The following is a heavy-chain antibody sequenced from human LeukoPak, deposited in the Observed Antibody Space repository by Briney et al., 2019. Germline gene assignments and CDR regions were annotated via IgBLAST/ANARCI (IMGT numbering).Heavy chain of an antibody. Sequence: ETLSLTCTVSGGSISSYYWSWIRQPPGKGLEWVSGISGSGDNTYYADSVKGRFTISRDNSKNTLYAQVNSLGTEDTAAYYCAKGSYYDSSGSFYFDYWGQGTLVTVSS. CDR1: GGSISSYY. V-gene: IGHV3-23*01. D-gene: IGHD3-22*01. J-gene: IGHJ4*02. CDR2: ISGSGDNT. CDR3: AKGSYYDSSGSFYFDY.